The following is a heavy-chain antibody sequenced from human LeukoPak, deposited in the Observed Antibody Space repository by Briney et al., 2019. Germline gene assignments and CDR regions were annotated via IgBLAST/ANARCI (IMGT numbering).Heavy chain of an antibody. CDR2: INHSGST. D-gene: IGHD3-10*01. V-gene: IGHV4-34*01. J-gene: IGHJ6*03. CDR1: GGSFSGYY. Sequence: PSETLSLTCAVYGGSFSGYYWSWIRQPPGKGLEWIGEINHSGSTNYNPSLKSRVTIPVDTSKNQFSLKLSSVTAADTAVYYCARLRITMVRGVVRKYYYYYYMDVWGKGTTVTISS. CDR3: ARLRITMVRGVVRKYYYYYYMDV.